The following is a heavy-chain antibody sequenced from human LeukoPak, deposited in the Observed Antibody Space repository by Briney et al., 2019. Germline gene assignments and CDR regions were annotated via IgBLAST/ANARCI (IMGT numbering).Heavy chain of an antibody. CDR2: ISYDGSNK. CDR1: GFTFSSYA. D-gene: IGHD6-13*01. J-gene: IGHJ4*02. CDR3: ASLGIAAAGFDY. Sequence: GGSLRLSCAASGFTFSSYAMHWVRQAPGKGLEWVAVISYDGSNKYYADSVKGRFTISRDNSKNTLYLQMNSLRAEDTAVYYCASLGIAAAGFDYWGQGTLVTASS. V-gene: IGHV3-30-3*01.